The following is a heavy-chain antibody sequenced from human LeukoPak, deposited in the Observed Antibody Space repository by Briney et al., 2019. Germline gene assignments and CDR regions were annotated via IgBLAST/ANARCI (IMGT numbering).Heavy chain of an antibody. Sequence: HPGGSLRLSCAASGFTFSSYAMSWVRQAPGKGLEWVSYISSSSSYTNYADSVKGRFTISRDNAKNSLYLQMNSLRAEDTAVYYCARVKTKTRYYYDSSGLPTAFDIWGQGTMVTVSS. D-gene: IGHD3-22*01. J-gene: IGHJ3*02. V-gene: IGHV3-48*04. CDR1: GFTFSSYA. CDR2: ISSSSSYT. CDR3: ARVKTKTRYYYDSSGLPTAFDI.